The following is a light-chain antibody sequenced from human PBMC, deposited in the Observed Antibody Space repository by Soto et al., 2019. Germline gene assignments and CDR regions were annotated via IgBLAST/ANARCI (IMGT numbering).Light chain of an antibody. CDR1: SSDVGVYSF. J-gene: IGLJ2*01. Sequence: QSALTQPRSVSGSPGQSVTISCTGTSSDVGVYSFVSWYQQQPGKAPTLMIYDVSQRPSGVPDRFSVSRSGNTASLTISGLQSVDEADYYCCSYAATAVIFGGGTQLTVL. V-gene: IGLV2-11*01. CDR3: CSYAATAVI. CDR2: DVS.